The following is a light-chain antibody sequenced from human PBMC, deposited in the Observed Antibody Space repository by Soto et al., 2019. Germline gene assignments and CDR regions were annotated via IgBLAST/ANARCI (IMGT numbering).Light chain of an antibody. Sequence: QSALTQPASVSGSPGQSITISCTGTSSDVGGYNYVSWYQQHPGKAPKLMIYDVSNRPSGVFNRFPGSKSGNTASLTISGLQAEYEVDYYCSSYTSSSTPLFGGGTKRPVL. V-gene: IGLV2-14*01. CDR1: SSDVGGYNY. CDR3: SSYTSSSTPL. CDR2: DVS. J-gene: IGLJ2*01.